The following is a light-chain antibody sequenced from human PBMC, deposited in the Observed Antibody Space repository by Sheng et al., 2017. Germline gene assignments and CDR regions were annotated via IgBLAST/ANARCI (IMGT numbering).Light chain of an antibody. J-gene: IGKJ3*01. V-gene: IGKV1-9*01. Sequence: DIQLTQSPSFLSASVGDRVTITCRASQGISSYLAWYQQKPGKAPKLLIYAASTLQSGVPSRFSGSGSGTEFTLTISSLQPEDFATYYCQQLNSYPFTFGPRDQSGY. CDR1: QGISSY. CDR2: AAS. CDR3: QQLNSYPFT.